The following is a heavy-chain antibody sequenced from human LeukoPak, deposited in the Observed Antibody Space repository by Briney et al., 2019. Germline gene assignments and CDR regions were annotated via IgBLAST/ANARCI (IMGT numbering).Heavy chain of an antibody. J-gene: IGHJ4*02. CDR1: GFTFSSYA. V-gene: IGHV3-48*02. CDR2: IGTSTSTI. Sequence: PGGSLRLSCAASGFTFSSYAMNWVRQAPGKGLEWVSYIGTSTSTIYYADSVKGRFTISRDNAKNPLYLQMNSLRDEDTAVYYCARHDYGGNSGDYWGQGTLVTVSS. D-gene: IGHD4-23*01. CDR3: ARHDYGGNSGDY.